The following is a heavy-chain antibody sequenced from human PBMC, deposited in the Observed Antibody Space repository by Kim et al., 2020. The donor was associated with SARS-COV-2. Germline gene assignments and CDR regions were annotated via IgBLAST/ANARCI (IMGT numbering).Heavy chain of an antibody. CDR3: ARHVEIVVVTQIEDAFDI. Sequence: SETLSLTCTVSGGSISSSSYYWGWIRQPPGKGLEWIGSIYYSGSTYYNPSLKSRVTISVDTSKNQFSLKLSSVTAADTAVYYCARHVEIVVVTQIEDAFDIWGQGTMVTVSS. J-gene: IGHJ3*02. V-gene: IGHV4-39*01. D-gene: IGHD2-21*02. CDR1: GGSISSSSYY. CDR2: IYYSGST.